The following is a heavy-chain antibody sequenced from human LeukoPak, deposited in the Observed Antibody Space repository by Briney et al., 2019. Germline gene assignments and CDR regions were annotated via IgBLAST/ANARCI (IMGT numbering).Heavy chain of an antibody. J-gene: IGHJ5*02. D-gene: IGHD6-19*01. CDR2: IYSSGST. V-gene: IGHV3-53*01. CDR3: ARGAAVAGAYWFDP. Sequence: GGSLRLSCAGSGFIVSSSYTSWVRQAPGKGLEWVSAIYSSGSTDYADSVRGRFTIARDNAKNSLYLQMNSLRAEDTAVYYCARGAAVAGAYWFDPWGQGTLVTVSS. CDR1: GFIVSSSY.